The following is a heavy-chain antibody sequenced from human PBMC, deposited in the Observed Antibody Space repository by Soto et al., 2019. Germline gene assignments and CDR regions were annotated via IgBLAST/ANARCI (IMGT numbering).Heavy chain of an antibody. D-gene: IGHD6-6*01. CDR2: IYHSGST. Sequence: PSETLSLTCGVSGGSISSSNWWSWVRQPPGKGLEWIGEIYHSGSTNYNPSLKSRVTISVDKSKNQFSLKLSSVTAADTAVYYCARGPSGSSSLDMRFDPCGQGTLVTVSS. CDR3: ARGPSGSSSLDMRFDP. V-gene: IGHV4-4*02. CDR1: GGSISSSNW. J-gene: IGHJ5*02.